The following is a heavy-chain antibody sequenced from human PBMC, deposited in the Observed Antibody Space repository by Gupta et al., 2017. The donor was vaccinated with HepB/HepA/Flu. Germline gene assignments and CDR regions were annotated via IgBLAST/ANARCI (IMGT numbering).Heavy chain of an antibody. J-gene: IGHJ2*01. V-gene: IGHV6-1*01. CDR3: ARETVAGSRYFDL. CDR2: TYYRSKWYY. CDR1: GDSVSSTSAP. D-gene: IGHD6-19*01. Sequence: QVQLQQSGPGLVKPSQSLSLTCTISGDSVSSTSAPWNWFRQSPSRGLEWLGRTYYRSKWYYEYAISVKSRMTINPDTSKNQFSLQLNSVIPEDTAVYYCARETVAGSRYFDLWGRGTLVSVSS.